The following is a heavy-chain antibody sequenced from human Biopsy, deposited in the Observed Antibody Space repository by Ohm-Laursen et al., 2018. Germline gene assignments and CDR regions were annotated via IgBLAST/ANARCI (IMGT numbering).Heavy chain of an antibody. CDR3: ARLTGDPSY. D-gene: IGHD7-27*01. V-gene: IGHV4-59*13. Sequence: SETLSLTWIVSGGSIKSYYWNWIRQSPGKGLEWIGFIYYTGHTNYNPSLKSRATISMDTSKNQFSLKVISVTAADTAVYYCARLTGDPSYWGQGILVTVSS. CDR2: IYYTGHT. CDR1: GGSIKSYY. J-gene: IGHJ4*02.